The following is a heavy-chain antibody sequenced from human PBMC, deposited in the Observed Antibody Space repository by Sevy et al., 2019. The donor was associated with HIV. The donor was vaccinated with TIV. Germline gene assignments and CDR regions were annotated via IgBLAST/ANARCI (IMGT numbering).Heavy chain of an antibody. D-gene: IGHD3-22*01. V-gene: IGHV3-21*06. J-gene: IGHJ4*02. CDR3: ARSYYDSSGYSTFDY. Sequence: GGCLRLSCAASGFTFSVYSMSWVRQAPGKGLEWVSSISGSSTYIYHADSVKGRFTISRDNAKNTLYLHMNSLRVEDPAVCCCARSYYDSSGYSTFDYWGQGTLVTVSS. CDR1: GFTFSVYS. CDR2: ISGSSTYI.